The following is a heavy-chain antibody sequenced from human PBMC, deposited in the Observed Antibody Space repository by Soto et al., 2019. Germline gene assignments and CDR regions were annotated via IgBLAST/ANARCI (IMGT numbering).Heavy chain of an antibody. CDR1: GFTFSSYS. J-gene: IGHJ4*02. CDR3: ASGWDRHFDY. CDR2: ISSSSSYI. V-gene: IGHV3-21*01. D-gene: IGHD6-19*01. Sequence: GGSLRLSCAASGFTFSSYSMNWVRQAPGKGLEWVSSISSSSSYIYYADSVKGRFTISRENTKNSLYLQMNSLRAEDTAVYYCASGWDRHFDYWGQGTLVTVSS.